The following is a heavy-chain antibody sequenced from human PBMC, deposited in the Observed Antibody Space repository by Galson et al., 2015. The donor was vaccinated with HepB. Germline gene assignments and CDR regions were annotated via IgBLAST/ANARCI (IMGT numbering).Heavy chain of an antibody. D-gene: IGHD6-19*01. CDR3: TRLGDFSGYSSR. J-gene: IGHJ4*02. CDR1: GFTFSGFA. CDR2: IRSKTTNYAT. Sequence: SLRLSCAASGFTFSGFAIHWVRQASGKGPEWVGRIRSKTTNYATSYVPSLKGRFTISRDDSKNMAYLHIKSLKTEDTAVYYCTRLGDFSGYSSRWGQGTLVTVSA. V-gene: IGHV3-73*01.